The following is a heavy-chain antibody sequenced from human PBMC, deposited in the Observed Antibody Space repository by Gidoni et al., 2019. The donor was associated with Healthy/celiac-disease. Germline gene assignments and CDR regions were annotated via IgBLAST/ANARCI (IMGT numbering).Heavy chain of an antibody. J-gene: IGHJ6*03. CDR2: INHSGST. CDR3: ARPTHTKYFDWSRIMDV. CDR1: GGSFSGYY. V-gene: IGHV4-34*01. Sequence: QVQLQHWVSGLLTPSETLSLTCAVYGGSFSGYYWSWIRQPPGKGLEWIGEINHSGSTNYKPSLKSRVTISVDTSKNQFSRKLSSVTAEDTAVYYCARPTHTKYFDWSRIMDVWGKGTTVTVSS. D-gene: IGHD3-9*01.